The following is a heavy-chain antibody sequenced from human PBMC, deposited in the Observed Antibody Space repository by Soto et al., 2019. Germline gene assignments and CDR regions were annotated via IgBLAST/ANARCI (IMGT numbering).Heavy chain of an antibody. J-gene: IGHJ4*02. CDR2: IYHSGDT. D-gene: IGHD3-10*01. Sequence: TLSLTCAVFGASITSGGYSWSWIRQPPGQGLDWIGYIYHSGDTFYSPSLRGRVTISVDRSKNQFSLNLASVTAADTAVYYCARYLLRGVIDYWGQGSLVTVSS. CDR3: ARYLLRGVIDY. V-gene: IGHV4-30-2*01. CDR1: GASITSGGYS.